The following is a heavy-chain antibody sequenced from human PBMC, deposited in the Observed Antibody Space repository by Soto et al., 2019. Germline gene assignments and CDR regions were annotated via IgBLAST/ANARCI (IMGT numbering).Heavy chain of an antibody. J-gene: IGHJ4*02. CDR2: ISYDGSNK. CDR1: GFTFSSYA. CDR3: AREKGYYDSSGWVYYFDY. Sequence: GGSLRLSCAASGFTFSSYAMHWVRQAPGKGLEWVAVISYDGSNKYYADSVKGRFTISRDNSKNTLYLQMNSLRAEDTAVYYCAREKGYYDSSGWVYYFDYWGQGTLVTVSS. D-gene: IGHD3-22*01. V-gene: IGHV3-30-3*01.